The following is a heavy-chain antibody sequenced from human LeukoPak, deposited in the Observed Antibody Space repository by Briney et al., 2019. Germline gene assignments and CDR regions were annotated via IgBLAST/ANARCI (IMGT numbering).Heavy chain of an antibody. D-gene: IGHD6-25*01. V-gene: IGHV1-69*04. CDR3: ARGIAARVPFDI. CDR2: IIPILGIA. CDR1: GGTFSSYA. J-gene: IGHJ3*02. Sequence: ASVKVSCKASGGTFSSYAISWVRQAPGQGLEWMGRIIPILGIANYAQKFQGRVTITADKSTSTAYMELSSLRSEDTAVYYCARGIAARVPFDIWGQGTMVTVSS.